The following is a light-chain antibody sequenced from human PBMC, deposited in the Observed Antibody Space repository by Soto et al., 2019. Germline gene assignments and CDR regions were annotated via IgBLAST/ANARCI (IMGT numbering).Light chain of an antibody. CDR1: QSVSSS. CDR2: DAS. V-gene: IGKV3-11*01. CDR3: QQRSNWPRT. Sequence: EIVLTQSPATLSLSPGERATLSCRASQSVSSSLGWYQQIPGQAPRLLIYDASNRATGIPARFSGSGSGTYFTLTISSLEPEDFAIYYCQQRSNWPRTFGQGTKLEIK. J-gene: IGKJ2*01.